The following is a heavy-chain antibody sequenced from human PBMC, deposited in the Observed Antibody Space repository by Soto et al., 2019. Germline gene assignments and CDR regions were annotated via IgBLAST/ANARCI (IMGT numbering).Heavy chain of an antibody. CDR1: GFNFNNYW. V-gene: IGHV3-74*01. D-gene: IGHD2-8*02. J-gene: IGHJ5*02. CDR2: IDSDGSRI. CDR3: VRTSLVVAVATREDL. Sequence: EVQLVESGGGLVEPGESLRLSCAASGFNFNNYWMHWVRQAPWKVLVWVSRIDSDGSRITYADFVKDRFTISRDNAKNAVDLHMNSLTAEDTAVCYCVRTSLVVAVATREDLWGQGTLVSVSS.